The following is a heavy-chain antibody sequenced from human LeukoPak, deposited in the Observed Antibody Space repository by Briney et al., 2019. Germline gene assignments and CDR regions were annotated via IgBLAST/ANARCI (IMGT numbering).Heavy chain of an antibody. CDR1: GGSISSSNW. CDR3: TRVAEGGTGGRLFDY. Sequence: SETLSLTCAVSGGSISSSNWWSWVRQPPGKGLEWIGEIYHSGSTNYNPSLKSRVTISVDKSKNQFSLKLSSVTAADTAIYYCTRVAEGGTGGRLFDYWGQGTLVTVSS. D-gene: IGHD1-26*01. J-gene: IGHJ4*02. CDR2: IYHSGST. V-gene: IGHV4-4*02.